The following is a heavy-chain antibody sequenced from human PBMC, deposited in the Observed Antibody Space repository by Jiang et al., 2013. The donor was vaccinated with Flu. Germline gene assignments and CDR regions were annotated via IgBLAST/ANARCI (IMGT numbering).Heavy chain of an antibody. CDR2: INPNSGGT. J-gene: IGHJ4*02. CDR3: ARGVSGYYFDY. D-gene: IGHD2-15*01. V-gene: IGHV1-2*04. CDR1: GYSFTGYY. Sequence: SVKVSCKASGYSFTGYYIHWVRQAPGQGLEWMGSINPNSGGTKYAQKFQGWVTMTRDTSISTAYMELSRLRSDDTAVYYCARGVSGYYFDYWGQGTLVTVSS.